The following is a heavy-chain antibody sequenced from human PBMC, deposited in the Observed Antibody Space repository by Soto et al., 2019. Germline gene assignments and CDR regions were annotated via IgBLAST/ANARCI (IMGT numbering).Heavy chain of an antibody. Sequence: VASVKVSCKASGYTFTDYYMHWVRQAPGQGLEWMGLINPSGGSTTYVQKFQDRVTMTSDTSTSTVYMDLSSLRSEDTAVYYCARGSSLALEYWGQGTPVTVSS. CDR2: INPSGGST. CDR3: ARGSSLALEY. J-gene: IGHJ4*02. CDR1: GYTFTDYY. V-gene: IGHV1-46*01.